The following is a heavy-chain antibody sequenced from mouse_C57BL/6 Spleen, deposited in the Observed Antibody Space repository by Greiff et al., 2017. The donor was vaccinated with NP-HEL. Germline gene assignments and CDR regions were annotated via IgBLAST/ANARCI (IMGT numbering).Heavy chain of an antibody. J-gene: IGHJ4*01. V-gene: IGHV2-9-1*01. CDR1: GFSLTSYA. CDR3: ARNRGGYDGYYAMDY. D-gene: IGHD2-2*01. CDR2: IWTGGGT. Sequence: VQLQQSGPGLVAPSQSLSITCTVSGFSLTSYAISWVRQPPGKGLEWLGVIWTGGGTNYNSALKSRLSISKDNSKSQVFLKMNSLQTDDTARYYCARNRGGYDGYYAMDYWGQGTSVTVSS.